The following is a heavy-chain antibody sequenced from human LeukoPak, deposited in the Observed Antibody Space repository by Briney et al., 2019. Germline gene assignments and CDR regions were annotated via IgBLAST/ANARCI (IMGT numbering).Heavy chain of an antibody. J-gene: IGHJ4*02. D-gene: IGHD3-22*01. CDR1: GGTFSSYA. V-gene: IGHV1-69*01. Sequence: SVKVSCKASGGTFSSYAISWVRQAPGQGLEWMGGIIPIFGTANYAQKFQGRVTITADESTSTAYMELSSLRSEDTAVYYCAKLDYDSSGRRDYWGQGTLVAVSS. CDR3: AKLDYDSSGRRDY. CDR2: IIPIFGTA.